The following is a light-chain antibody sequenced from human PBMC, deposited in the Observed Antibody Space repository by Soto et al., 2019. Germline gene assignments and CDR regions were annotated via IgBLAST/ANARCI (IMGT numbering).Light chain of an antibody. CDR2: GAS. Sequence: EIVMTQSPATLSVSPRERATLSCRASQSISSNLAWYQQKHGQAPMLLLYGASTRATGIPATFSGSGSGTEFTLTISSLQSEDFSVYYCQHYNNSPFTFGPGTKVDIK. CDR1: QSISSN. V-gene: IGKV3-15*01. CDR3: QHYNNSPFT. J-gene: IGKJ3*01.